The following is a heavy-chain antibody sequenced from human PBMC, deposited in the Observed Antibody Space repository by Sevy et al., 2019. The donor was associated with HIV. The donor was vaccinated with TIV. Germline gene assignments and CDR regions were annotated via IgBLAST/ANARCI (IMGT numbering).Heavy chain of an antibody. CDR1: GFTFINYA. CDR3: VKDRIETILWSKGDWFDP. J-gene: IGHJ5*02. D-gene: IGHD3-9*01. V-gene: IGHV3-64D*06. CDR2: LSSDNAGST. Sequence: GGSLRLSCSASGFTFINYAMHWVRQAPGKGLEYVSGLSSDNAGSTYYADSVNGRFTISRDNSKNTLYLQMSSLRTEDTAVYYCVKDRIETILWSKGDWFDPWGQGTLVTVSS.